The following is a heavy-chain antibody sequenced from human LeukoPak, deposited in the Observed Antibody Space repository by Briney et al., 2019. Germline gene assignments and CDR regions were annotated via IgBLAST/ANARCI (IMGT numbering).Heavy chain of an antibody. CDR2: IYTSWST. V-gene: IGHV4-4*07. CDR3: ARGGQRITMVRGATNWFDP. Sequence: SETLSLTCTVSGGSISSYYWSWIRQPAGKGLEWIGRIYTSWSTNYNPSLKSRVTMSVDTSKNQFSLKLSSVTAADTAVYYCARGGQRITMVRGATNWFDPWGQGTLVTVSS. D-gene: IGHD3-10*01. J-gene: IGHJ5*02. CDR1: GGSISSYY.